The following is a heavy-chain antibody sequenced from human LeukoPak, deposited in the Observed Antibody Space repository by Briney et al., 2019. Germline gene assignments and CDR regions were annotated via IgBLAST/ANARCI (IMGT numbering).Heavy chain of an antibody. CDR1: GFTFSSYA. J-gene: IGHJ4*02. Sequence: PGRSLRLSCAAAGFTFSSYAMSWVRQAPGKGLEWVSAISGSGGSTYYADSVKGRFTISRDNSKSTLYLQMNSLRAEDTAVYYCATRAVPASFVWYYFDFWGQGTLVTVSS. CDR3: ATRAVPASFVWYYFDF. D-gene: IGHD6-19*01. CDR2: ISGSGGST. V-gene: IGHV3-23*01.